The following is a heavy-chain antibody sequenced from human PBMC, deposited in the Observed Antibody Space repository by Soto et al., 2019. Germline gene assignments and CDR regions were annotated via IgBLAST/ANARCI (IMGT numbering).Heavy chain of an antibody. V-gene: IGHV3-23*01. CDR1: RFPFNSYA. Sequence: EVQLLESGGGLVQPGGSLRLSCEASRFPFNSYAMSWVRQAPGKGLEWVSAISGSGGATYYAGSVKGRFTISRDNSKDTMYMQMNSLRVEDTAIYHCAKDLDAVDPRAFDIWGQGTMVTVSS. J-gene: IGHJ3*02. D-gene: IGHD3-9*01. CDR3: AKDLDAVDPRAFDI. CDR2: ISGSGGAT.